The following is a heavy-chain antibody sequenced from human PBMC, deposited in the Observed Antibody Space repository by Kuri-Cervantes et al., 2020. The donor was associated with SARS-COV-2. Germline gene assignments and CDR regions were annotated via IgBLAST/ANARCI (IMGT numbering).Heavy chain of an antibody. D-gene: IGHD6-19*01. Sequence: SETLSLTCTVSGGSISSYYWSWIRQPPGKGLEWIGEINHSGSTNYNPSLKSRVTISVDTSKNQFSLKLSSVTTADTAVYYCARGGWQSDYFDYWGQGTLVTVSS. CDR2: INHSGST. V-gene: IGHV4-34*01. J-gene: IGHJ4*02. CDR3: ARGGWQSDYFDY. CDR1: GGSISSYY.